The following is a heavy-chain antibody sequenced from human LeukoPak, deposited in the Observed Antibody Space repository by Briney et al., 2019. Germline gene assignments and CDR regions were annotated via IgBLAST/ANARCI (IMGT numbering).Heavy chain of an antibody. D-gene: IGHD3-22*01. J-gene: IGHJ5*02. Sequence: GGSLRLSCAASGFTFSSYEMNWVRQAPGKGLEWVSYISSSGSTIYYADSVKGRFTISRDNAKNSLYLQMNSLRAEDTAVYYCARDVSEYYYDSSGYDWFDPWGQGTLVTVSS. CDR2: ISSSGSTI. CDR1: GFTFSSYE. V-gene: IGHV3-48*03. CDR3: ARDVSEYYYDSSGYDWFDP.